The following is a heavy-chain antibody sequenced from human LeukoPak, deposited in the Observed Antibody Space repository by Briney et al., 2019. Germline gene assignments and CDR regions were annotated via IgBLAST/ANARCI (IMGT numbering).Heavy chain of an antibody. CDR1: GYTFTSYG. Sequence: ASVKVSCKASGYTFTSYGISWVRQAPGQGLERMGWISAYNGDTNDAQKFQGRVTMTTETSTSTAYMELRSLRSDDTAVYYCARVQMVRGVLIPEYFQHWGQGTLVTVSS. CDR3: ARVQMVRGVLIPEYFQH. J-gene: IGHJ1*01. CDR2: ISAYNGDT. D-gene: IGHD3-10*01. V-gene: IGHV1-18*01.